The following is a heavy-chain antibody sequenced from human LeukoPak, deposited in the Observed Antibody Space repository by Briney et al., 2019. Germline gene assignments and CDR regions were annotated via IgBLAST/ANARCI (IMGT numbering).Heavy chain of an antibody. V-gene: IGHV4-39*01. D-gene: IGHD4-23*01. CDR2: IYYSGST. CDR1: GGSISSSSYS. Sequence: SETLSLTCTVSGGSISSSSYSWGWIRQPPGKGLEWIGSIYYSGSTYYNPSLKSRVTISVDTSKNQFSLKLCSVTAADAAVYYWARGLRWEYYFDYWGQGTLVTVAS. J-gene: IGHJ4*02. CDR3: ARGLRWEYYFDY.